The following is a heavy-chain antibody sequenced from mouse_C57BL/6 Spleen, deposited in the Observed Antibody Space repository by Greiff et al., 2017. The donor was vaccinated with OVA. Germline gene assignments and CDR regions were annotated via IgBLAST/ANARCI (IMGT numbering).Heavy chain of an antibody. CDR1: GYTFTSYW. Sequence: QVQLQQSGAELVRPGSSVKLSCKASGYTFTSYWMDWVKQRPGQGLEWIGNIYPSDSETHYNQKFKDKATLTVDKSSSTAYMQLSSLTSEDSAVYYCAREGYYGSSFYAMDYWGQGTSVTVSS. V-gene: IGHV1-61*01. J-gene: IGHJ4*01. CDR3: AREGYYGSSFYAMDY. CDR2: IYPSDSET. D-gene: IGHD1-1*01.